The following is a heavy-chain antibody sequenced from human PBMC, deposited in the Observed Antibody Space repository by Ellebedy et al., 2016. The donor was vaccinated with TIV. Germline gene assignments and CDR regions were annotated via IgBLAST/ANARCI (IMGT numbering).Heavy chain of an antibody. D-gene: IGHD4-17*01. J-gene: IGHJ4*02. V-gene: IGHV1-2*02. CDR2: INPNSGGT. CDR1: GYTFTGHG. CDR3: ARSYGDPDY. Sequence: ASVKVSCKASGYTFTGHGISWVRQAPGQGLAWMGWINPNSGGTNYAQKFQGRVTMTRDTSISTAYMELSRLRSEDTAVYYFARSYGDPDYWGQGTLVTVSS.